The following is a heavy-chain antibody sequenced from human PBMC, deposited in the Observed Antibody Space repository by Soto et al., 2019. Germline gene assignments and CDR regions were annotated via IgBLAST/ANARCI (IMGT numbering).Heavy chain of an antibody. CDR3: ARGQQGYCSGGSCYSNWFDP. V-gene: IGHV4-38-2*01. Sequence: PSETLSLTCAVSGYSISSGYYWGWIRQPPGKGLEWIGSIYHSGSTYYNPSLKSRVTISVDTSKNQFSLKLSSVTAADTAVYYCARGQQGYCSGGSCYSNWFDPWGQGTLVTVSS. D-gene: IGHD2-15*01. J-gene: IGHJ5*02. CDR2: IYHSGST. CDR1: GYSISSGYY.